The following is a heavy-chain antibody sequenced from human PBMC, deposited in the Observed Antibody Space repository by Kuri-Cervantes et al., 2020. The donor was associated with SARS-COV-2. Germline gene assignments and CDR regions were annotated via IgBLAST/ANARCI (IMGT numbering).Heavy chain of an antibody. CDR3: ARARYYDSSGYYSYYYYMDV. D-gene: IGHD3-22*01. J-gene: IGHJ6*03. CDR1: GGSISSSSYY. V-gene: IGHV4-39*07. Sequence: GSLRLTCTVSGGSISSSSYYWGWIRQPPGKGLEWIGSIYYSGSTYYNPSLKGRVTISVDTSKNQFSLKLSSVTAADTAVYYCARARYYDSSGYYSYYYYMDVWGKGTTVTVSS. CDR2: IYYSGST.